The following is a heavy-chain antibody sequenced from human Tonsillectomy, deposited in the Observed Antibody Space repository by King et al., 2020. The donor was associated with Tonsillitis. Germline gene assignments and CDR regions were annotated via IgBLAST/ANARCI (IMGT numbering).Heavy chain of an antibody. CDR3: ARDDERYFGWLSY. J-gene: IGHJ4*02. V-gene: IGHV3-66*01. CDR1: GFTVSSNY. CDR2: IYSGGST. Sequence: VQLVESGGGLVQPGGSLRLSCAASGFTVSSNYMSWVRQAPGKGLEWVSVIYSGGSTYYADSVKGRFTISRDNSKNTLYLQMNSLRAEDTAVYYCARDDERYFGWLSYWGQGTLVTVSS. D-gene: IGHD3-9*01.